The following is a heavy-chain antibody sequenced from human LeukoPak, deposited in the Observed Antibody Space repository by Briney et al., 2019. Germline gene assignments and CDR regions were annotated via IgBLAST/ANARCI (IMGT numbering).Heavy chain of an antibody. CDR2: IYYSGST. Sequence: SETLSLTCTVSGGSISSYYWSWIRQPPGKGLEWIGYIYYSGSTNYNPSLKSRVTISVDTTKNQFSLKLSSVTTADTAVYYCARGRAIVPAAIGEGHWFDPWGQGTLVTVSS. D-gene: IGHD2-2*02. V-gene: IGHV4-59*01. CDR3: ARGRAIVPAAIGEGHWFDP. CDR1: GGSISSYY. J-gene: IGHJ5*02.